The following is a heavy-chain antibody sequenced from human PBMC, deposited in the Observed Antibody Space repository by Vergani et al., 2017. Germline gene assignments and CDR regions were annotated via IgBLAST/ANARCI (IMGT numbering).Heavy chain of an antibody. CDR2: ISYDGSNK. CDR1: GFTFSTYG. J-gene: IGHJ4*02. D-gene: IGHD4-17*01. Sequence: VQLVESGGGVVQPGRSLRLSCAASGFTFSTYGMHWVRQAPGKGLEWVAVISYDGSNKYYADSVKGRFTLSRDNSKNTVYLQMNSLRADDTAVYYCARAGRTEYGDYDYWGQGTLVTVSS. V-gene: IGHV3-30*03. CDR3: ARAGRTEYGDYDY.